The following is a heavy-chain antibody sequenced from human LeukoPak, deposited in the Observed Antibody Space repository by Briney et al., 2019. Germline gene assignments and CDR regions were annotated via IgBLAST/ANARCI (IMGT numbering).Heavy chain of an antibody. Sequence: PGGSLRLSCAASGFTFSSYNMNWVRQAPGKGLEWASSISSSSSYIYYADSVKGRFTISRDNAKNSLYLQMNSLRAEDTAVYYCARHSRAGGSRIIDYWGQGTLVTVSS. D-gene: IGHD1-26*01. CDR3: ARHSRAGGSRIIDY. CDR2: ISSSSSYI. CDR1: GFTFSSYN. V-gene: IGHV3-21*01. J-gene: IGHJ4*02.